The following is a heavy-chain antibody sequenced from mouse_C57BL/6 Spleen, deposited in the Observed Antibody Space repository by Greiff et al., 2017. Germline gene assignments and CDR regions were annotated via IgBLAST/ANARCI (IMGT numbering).Heavy chain of an antibody. CDR2: IHPNSGST. Sequence: QVQLQQPGAELVKPGASVKLSCKASGYTFTSYWMHWVKQRPGQGLEWIGMIHPNSGSTNYNEKFKSKATLTVDKSSSTAYMQLSSLTSEDSAVYYGAMLYGNHGYFDVWGTGTTVTVSS. CDR1: GYTFTSYW. J-gene: IGHJ1*03. D-gene: IGHD2-1*01. V-gene: IGHV1-64*01. CDR3: AMLYGNHGYFDV.